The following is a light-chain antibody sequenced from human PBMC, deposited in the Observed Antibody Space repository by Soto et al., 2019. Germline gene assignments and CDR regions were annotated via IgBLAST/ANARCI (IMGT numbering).Light chain of an antibody. CDR1: QSIGNY. V-gene: IGKV1-39*01. J-gene: IGKJ1*01. Sequence: NHSPASVSAYVEDRVTITCRSSQSIGNYLNWYQQKPATAPKLLIYAASSLQSGVPSRFSGSGSGTDFTLTISSLQPEDFATYYCPHTSTTPQTFGQVTNVDIK. CDR2: AAS. CDR3: PHTSTTPQT.